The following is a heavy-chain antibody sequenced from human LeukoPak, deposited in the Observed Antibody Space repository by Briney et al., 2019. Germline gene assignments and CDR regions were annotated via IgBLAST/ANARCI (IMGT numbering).Heavy chain of an antibody. V-gene: IGHV1-2*02. CDR3: ARDQKYQLLEGWFDP. D-gene: IGHD2-2*01. CDR2: INPNSGGT. CDR1: GYTFTGYY. J-gene: IGHJ5*02. Sequence: ASVKVSCKASGYTFTGYYMHWVRQAPGQGLEWMGWINPNSGGTNYAQKFQGRVTMTRDTSISTAYMELSRLRSDDTAVYYCARDQKYQLLEGWFDPWGQGTLVTVSS.